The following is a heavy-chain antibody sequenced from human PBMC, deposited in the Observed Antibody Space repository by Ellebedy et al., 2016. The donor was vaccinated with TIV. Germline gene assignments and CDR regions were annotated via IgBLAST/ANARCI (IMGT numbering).Heavy chain of an antibody. J-gene: IGHJ6*02. Sequence: GGSLRLSCAASGFTFNSYWMSWVRQAPGKGLDWVANIHKDGSRIYYVDSVTGRFTISRDNAKNSVYLRMNTLRVEDTAVYHCGRDGAYGDYSPGYYPMDVWGQGTTVTVSS. CDR2: IHKDGSRI. CDR3: GRDGAYGDYSPGYYPMDV. CDR1: GFTFNSYW. V-gene: IGHV3-7*03. D-gene: IGHD3-22*01.